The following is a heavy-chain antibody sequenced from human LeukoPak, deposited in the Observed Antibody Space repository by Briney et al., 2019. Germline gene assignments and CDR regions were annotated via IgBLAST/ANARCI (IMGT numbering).Heavy chain of an antibody. V-gene: IGHV4-59*01. CDR2: IYYSGST. CDR3: ARASGSSDFDY. J-gene: IGHJ4*02. D-gene: IGHD1-26*01. Sequence: SETLSLTCTVSGGSISSYYWSWIRQPPGKGLEWIGYIYYSGSTNYNPSPKSRVTISVDTSKNQFSLKLSSVTAADTAVYYCARASGSSDFDYWGQGTLVTVSS. CDR1: GGSISSYY.